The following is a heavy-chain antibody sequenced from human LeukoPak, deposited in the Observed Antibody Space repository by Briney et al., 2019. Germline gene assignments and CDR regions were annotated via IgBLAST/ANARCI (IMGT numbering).Heavy chain of an antibody. CDR3: AKDPGIAASRFDP. CDR1: GFTFSSYG. V-gene: IGHV3-30*02. CDR2: IRYDGSNK. J-gene: IGHJ5*02. D-gene: IGHD6-13*01. Sequence: PGGSLRLSCAASGFTFSSYGMHWVRQAPGKGLEWVAFIRYDGSNKYYADSVKGRFTISRDNSKNTLYLQMNSLRAEDTAVYYCAKDPGIAASRFDPWGQGTLVTVSS.